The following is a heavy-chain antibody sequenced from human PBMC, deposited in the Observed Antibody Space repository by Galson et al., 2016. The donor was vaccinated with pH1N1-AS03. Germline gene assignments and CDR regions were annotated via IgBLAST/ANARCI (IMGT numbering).Heavy chain of an antibody. J-gene: IGHJ4*02. CDR2: LDHSGST. CDR1: SRSLNGAY. CDR3: ARQATYCVDY. V-gene: IGHV4-34*01. D-gene: IGHD1-26*01. Sequence: SETLSLTCAVSSRSLNGAYWTWIRQAPGKGLEWIGELDHSGSTNYNPSLKSRVTISVDKSKNQFSLMMNSVTAADTAVYYCARQATYCVDYWGQGTLVTVSS.